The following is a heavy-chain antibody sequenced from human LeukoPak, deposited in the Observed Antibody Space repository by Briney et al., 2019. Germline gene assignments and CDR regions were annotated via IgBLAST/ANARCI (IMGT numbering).Heavy chain of an antibody. CDR3: ARYSSSATGWFDP. CDR1: GYTFTSFN. D-gene: IGHD6-6*01. Sequence: ASVKVSCKASGYTFTSFNLHWVRQAPGQGLEWMGIINPSGGSTSYAQKFQGRVTMTRDMSTSTAYMELSSLRSEDTAVYYCARYSSSATGWFDPWGQGTLVTVSS. J-gene: IGHJ5*02. CDR2: INPSGGST. V-gene: IGHV1-46*01.